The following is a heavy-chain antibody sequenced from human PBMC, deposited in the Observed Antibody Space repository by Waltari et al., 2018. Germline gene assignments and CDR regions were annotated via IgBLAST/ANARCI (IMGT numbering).Heavy chain of an antibody. D-gene: IGHD6-13*01. CDR3: ARGYSSSWYGNFDAFDI. V-gene: IGHV4-31*01. J-gene: IGHJ3*02. Sequence: QVQLQESGPGLVKPSQTLSLTCTVSGGSISSGGYYWSWIRQHPGKGLEWIGYIYYSGCTYYNPSLKSLVTISVDTSKNQFSLKLSSVTAADTAVYYCARGYSSSWYGNFDAFDIWGQGTMVTVSS. CDR1: GGSISSGGYY. CDR2: IYYSGCT.